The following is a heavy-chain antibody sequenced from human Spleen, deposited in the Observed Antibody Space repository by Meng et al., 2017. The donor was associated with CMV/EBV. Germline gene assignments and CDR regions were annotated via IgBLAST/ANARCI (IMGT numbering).Heavy chain of an antibody. Sequence: SVKVSCKASGYTFTGYYMHWVRQAPGQGLEWMGGIIPIFGTANYAQKFQGRVTITTDESTSTAYMELSSLRSEDTAVYYCARGGDNFDYWGQGTLVTVSS. D-gene: IGHD3-10*01. CDR1: GYTFTGYY. CDR3: ARGGDNFDY. CDR2: IIPIFGTA. J-gene: IGHJ4*02. V-gene: IGHV1-69*05.